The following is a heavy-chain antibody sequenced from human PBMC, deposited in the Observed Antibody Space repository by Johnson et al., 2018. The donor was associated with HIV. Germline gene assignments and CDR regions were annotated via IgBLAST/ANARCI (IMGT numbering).Heavy chain of an antibody. D-gene: IGHD3-3*01. CDR3: ARDRGIYEGAFDI. V-gene: IGHV3-20*04. CDR2: INWNGGST. Sequence: VQLVESGGGVVQPGRSLRLSCAASGFTFSIYAMHWVRQAPGKGLEWVSGINWNGGSTGYADSVKGRFTISRDNAKNSLYLQMNSLRAEATAVYYCARDRGIYEGAFDIWGQGTMVTVSS. J-gene: IGHJ3*02. CDR1: GFTFSIYA.